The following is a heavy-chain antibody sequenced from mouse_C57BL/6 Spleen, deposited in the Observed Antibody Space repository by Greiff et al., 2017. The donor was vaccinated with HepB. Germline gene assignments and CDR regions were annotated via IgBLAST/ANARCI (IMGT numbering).Heavy chain of an antibody. CDR3: ARGGDGYSPLFDY. CDR1: GYTFTSYG. V-gene: IGHV1-81*01. Sequence: VQLQESGAELARPGASVKLSCKASGYTFTSYGISWVKQRTGQGLEWIGEIYPRSGNTYYNEKFKGKATLTADKSSSTAYMELRSLTSEDSAVYFCARGGDGYSPLFDYWGQGTTLTVSS. CDR2: IYPRSGNT. D-gene: IGHD2-3*01. J-gene: IGHJ2*01.